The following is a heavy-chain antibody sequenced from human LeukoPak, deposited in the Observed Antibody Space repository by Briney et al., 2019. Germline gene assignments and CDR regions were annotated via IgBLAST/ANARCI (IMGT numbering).Heavy chain of an antibody. CDR2: INSDGSST. CDR3: AKDYYDISGFYYFNS. CDR1: GFTFSSYW. D-gene: IGHD3-22*01. Sequence: GGSLRLSCAASGFTFSSYWMHWVRQAPGKGLVWVSRINSDGSSTSYADSVKGRFTISRDNAKNTLYLQMNSLRAEDTAIYYCAKDYYDISGFYYFNSWGQGTLVTVSS. V-gene: IGHV3-74*01. J-gene: IGHJ4*02.